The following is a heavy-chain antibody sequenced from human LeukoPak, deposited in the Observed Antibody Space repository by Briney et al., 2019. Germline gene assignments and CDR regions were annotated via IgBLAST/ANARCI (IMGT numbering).Heavy chain of an antibody. D-gene: IGHD1-26*01. CDR1: GFTFRNEE. CDR2: ISNTGSPI. Sequence: PGGSLRLSCVVSGFTFRNEEMNWVRQAPGKGLEWIAYISNTGSPIHYRDSVRGRFTISRDNAQSSLFLQMNSLRPDDTAIYYCARGGNYAPFDYWGQGALVAVSS. CDR3: ARGGNYAPFDY. J-gene: IGHJ4*02. V-gene: IGHV3-48*03.